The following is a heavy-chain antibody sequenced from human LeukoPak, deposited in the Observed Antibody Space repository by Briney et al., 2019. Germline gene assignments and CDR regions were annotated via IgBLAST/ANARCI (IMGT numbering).Heavy chain of an antibody. CDR1: GFTFSSYA. CDR2: ISWNSGSI. CDR3: AKDHLRRDGYNYGYFDY. V-gene: IGHV3-9*01. J-gene: IGHJ4*02. D-gene: IGHD5-24*01. Sequence: GGSLRLSCAASGFTFSSYAMHWVRQAPGKGLEWVSGISWNSGSIGYADSVKGRFTISRDNAKNSLYLQMNSLRAEDTALYYCAKDHLRRDGYNYGYFDYWGQGTLVTVSS.